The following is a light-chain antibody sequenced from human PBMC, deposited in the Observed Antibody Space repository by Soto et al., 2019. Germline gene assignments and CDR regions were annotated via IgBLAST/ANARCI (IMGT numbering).Light chain of an antibody. Sequence: EIVLTQSPGTLSLSPGERATLSCRASQSVSSSYLAWYQQKPGQAPRLLIYDASYRATGIPARFSGSGSGTDFTLTISRLEPEDFAVYYCQQYGATPPWTFGQGTKVDIK. CDR3: QQYGATPPWT. V-gene: IGKV3-20*01. J-gene: IGKJ1*01. CDR1: QSVSSSY. CDR2: DAS.